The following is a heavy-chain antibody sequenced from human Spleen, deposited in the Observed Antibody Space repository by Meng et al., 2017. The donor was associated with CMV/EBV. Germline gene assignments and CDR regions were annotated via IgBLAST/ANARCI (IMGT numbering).Heavy chain of an antibody. V-gene: IGHV3-48*03. J-gene: IGHJ6*02. CDR3: ARGIYGSGINYYYYGMDV. CDR1: GFTFSSYE. CDR2: ISSSGSTI. D-gene: IGHD3-10*01. Sequence: GSLKISCAASGFTFSSYEMNWVRQAPGKGLEWVSYISSSGSTIYYADSVKGRFTISRDNAKNSLYLQMNSLRAEDTAVYYCARGIYGSGINYYYYGMDVWGQGTTVTVSS.